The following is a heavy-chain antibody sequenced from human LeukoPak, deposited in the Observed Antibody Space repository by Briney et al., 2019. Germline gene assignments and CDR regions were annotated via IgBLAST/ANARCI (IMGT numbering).Heavy chain of an antibody. V-gene: IGHV2-5*02. Sequence: ESGPTLVNPTQTLTLTCTVSGFSLTTGGVGVGWIRQPPGKALEWLALIYWDDYKPYSPSLKSRLATTKDTSNNQVVLTMADMDPVDTATYYCTRTPARGQWLIRFDLWGQGIPVTVSS. CDR3: TRTPARGQWLIRFDL. CDR1: GFSLTTGGVG. CDR2: IYWDDYK. J-gene: IGHJ5*02. D-gene: IGHD3-22*01.